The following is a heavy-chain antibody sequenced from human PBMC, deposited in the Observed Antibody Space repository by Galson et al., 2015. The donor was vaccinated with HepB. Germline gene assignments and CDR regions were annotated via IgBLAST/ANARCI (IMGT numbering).Heavy chain of an antibody. Sequence: SLRLSCAASGFTFSSYSMNWVRQAPGKGLEWVSYISSSSSTIYYADSVKGRFTISRDNAKNSLYLQMNSLRDEDTAVYYCARDDVDTAMADYYYYYMDVCGKGTTVTVSS. V-gene: IGHV3-48*02. CDR3: ARDDVDTAMADYYYYYMDV. D-gene: IGHD5-18*01. CDR2: ISSSSSTI. J-gene: IGHJ6*03. CDR1: GFTFSSYS.